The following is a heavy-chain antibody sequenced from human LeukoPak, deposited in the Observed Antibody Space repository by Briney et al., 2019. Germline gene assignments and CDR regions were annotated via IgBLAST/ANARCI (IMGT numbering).Heavy chain of an antibody. D-gene: IGHD1-1*01. Sequence: PETLSLTCTVSGNSISSFFWSWIRQPPGKGLEWIGSMHYSGDSKYNPSLRSRASLSIDTSKQQFSLRLSSVTAADTAVYYCARDLELERNRWNYFESWGQGALVTVSS. CDR3: ARDLELERNRWNYFES. V-gene: IGHV4-59*01. CDR2: MHYSGDS. J-gene: IGHJ4*02. CDR1: GNSISSFF.